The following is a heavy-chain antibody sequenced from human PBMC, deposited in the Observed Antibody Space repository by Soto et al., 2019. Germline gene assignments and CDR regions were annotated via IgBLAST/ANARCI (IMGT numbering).Heavy chain of an antibody. J-gene: IGHJ4*02. Sequence: GGSLRLSCETSGFTFGDYYMSWIRQAPGRGLEWVSLISSTGTTIYYADSVKGRFTISRDNVRSTLFLMMNNLRSEDTAVYYCARELRFVDLHYYFDYWGQGTLVTVSS. CDR1: GFTFGDYY. D-gene: IGHD3-10*01. CDR3: ARELRFVDLHYYFDY. CDR2: ISSTGTTI. V-gene: IGHV3-11*01.